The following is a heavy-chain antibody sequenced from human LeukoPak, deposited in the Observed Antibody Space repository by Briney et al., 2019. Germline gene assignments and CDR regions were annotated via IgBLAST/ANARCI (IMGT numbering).Heavy chain of an antibody. CDR1: GFTFTRHW. CDR3: ARGPDYGDRLDYFDY. D-gene: IGHD4-17*01. CDR2: VKKDGNQ. J-gene: IGHJ4*02. Sequence: GGSLRLSCAASGFTFTRHWMGWVRQAPGKGLEWVASVKKDGNQYSVDSVKGRFIISRDNARNSLSLQMSSLRVEDTAIYFCARGPDYGDRLDYFDYWGQGTLVTVSS. V-gene: IGHV3-7*01.